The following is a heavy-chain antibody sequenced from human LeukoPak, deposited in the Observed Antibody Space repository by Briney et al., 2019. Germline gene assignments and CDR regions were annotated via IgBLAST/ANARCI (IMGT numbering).Heavy chain of an antibody. Sequence: PGGSLRLSCAASGFTFSTFDMNWVRQAPGKGLEWVSYISSSGSSIYYADSVKGRFTISRDNAKNSLFLQMDSLRAEDTTVYYCARDVLQRHWGQGTLVTVSS. CDR1: GFTFSTFD. V-gene: IGHV3-48*03. CDR3: ARDVLQRH. J-gene: IGHJ4*02. D-gene: IGHD2/OR15-2a*01. CDR2: ISSSGSSI.